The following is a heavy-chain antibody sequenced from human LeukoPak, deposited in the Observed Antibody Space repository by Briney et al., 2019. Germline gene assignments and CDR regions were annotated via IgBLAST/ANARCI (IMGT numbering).Heavy chain of an antibody. D-gene: IGHD2-15*01. J-gene: IGHJ5*02. CDR3: ARVWVVVAATPTGWFDP. V-gene: IGHV4-31*03. Sequence: SATLSLTCTVSGGSISSGGYCWSWIRQHPGKGLEWIGYIYYSGSTYCNPSLKGRATISEDTSKNQFSLKLSSVTAADSAVYYCARVWVVVAATPTGWFDPWGQGTLVAVSS. CDR1: GGSISSGGYC. CDR2: IYYSGST.